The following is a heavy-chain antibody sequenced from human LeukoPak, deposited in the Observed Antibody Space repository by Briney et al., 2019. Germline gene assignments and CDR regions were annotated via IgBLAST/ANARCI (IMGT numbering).Heavy chain of an antibody. Sequence: GGSLRLSCAASGFTFSSYGMSWVRQAPGKGLEWVSAISGSGGSTYYADSVKGRFTISRDNSKNTLYLQMNSLRAEDTAVYYCAKVRRSSSWSDYFDYWGQGTLVTVSS. J-gene: IGHJ4*02. V-gene: IGHV3-23*01. CDR1: GFTFSSYG. CDR3: AKVRRSSSWSDYFDY. D-gene: IGHD6-13*01. CDR2: ISGSGGST.